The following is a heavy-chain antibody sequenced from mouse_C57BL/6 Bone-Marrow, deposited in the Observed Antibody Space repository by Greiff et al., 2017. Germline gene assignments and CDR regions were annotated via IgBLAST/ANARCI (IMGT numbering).Heavy chain of an antibody. CDR3: TRNRGPYFDY. Sequence: DVQLVESGGGLVQPGGSMKLSCAASGFTFSDAWMDWVRQSPEKGLEWVADIRYKANNHSTYYAESLKGRFTISRDDSKSSVYLQMNSLRAEDTGIYYCTRNRGPYFDYWGQGTTLTVSS. D-gene: IGHD3-3*01. CDR2: IRYKANNHST. V-gene: IGHV6-6*01. CDR1: GFTFSDAW. J-gene: IGHJ2*01.